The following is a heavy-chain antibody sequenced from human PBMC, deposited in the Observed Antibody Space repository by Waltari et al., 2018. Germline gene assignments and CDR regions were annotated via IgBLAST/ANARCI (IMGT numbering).Heavy chain of an antibody. CDR3: ASLVAQIRSWFDP. J-gene: IGHJ5*02. V-gene: IGHV1-2*02. Sequence: QVQLVQSGAEVKKPGASVKVSCKASGYTFTGYYMHWGRRAPGQGIGWRGWTHPNSGGTNYAQKLQGKDTMTRDTSISTASMGLSRLRSYDTAVYYCASLVAQIRSWFDPWGQGTLVTVSS. D-gene: IGHD2-8*02. CDR2: THPNSGGT. CDR1: GYTFTGYY.